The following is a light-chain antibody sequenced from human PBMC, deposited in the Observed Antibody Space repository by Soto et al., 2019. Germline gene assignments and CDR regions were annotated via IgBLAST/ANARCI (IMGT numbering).Light chain of an antibody. CDR1: SSDIGDYNR. V-gene: IGLV2-14*01. Sequence: QSALTQPASVSGSPGQSITISCTGTSSDIGDYNRVCWSYQHPGKAPQLLIYDVSSRPSGVSNRFSGSKSDNTASLTISGLQAEDEGDYYCSSYTSTIAWVFGGGTKLTVL. CDR2: DVS. CDR3: SSYTSTIAWV. J-gene: IGLJ3*02.